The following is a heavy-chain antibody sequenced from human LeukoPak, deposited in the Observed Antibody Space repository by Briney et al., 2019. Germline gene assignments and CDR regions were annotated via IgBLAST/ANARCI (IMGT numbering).Heavy chain of an antibody. D-gene: IGHD6-13*01. J-gene: IGHJ4*02. CDR2: ISSSSSYI. CDR1: GFTFSSYA. Sequence: PGGSLRLSCAASGFTFSSYAMSWVRQAPGKGLEWVSSISSSSSYIYYADSVKGRFTISRDNAKNSLYLQMNSLRAEDTAVYYCARDDRQLVDYWGQGTLVTVSS. CDR3: ARDDRQLVDY. V-gene: IGHV3-21*01.